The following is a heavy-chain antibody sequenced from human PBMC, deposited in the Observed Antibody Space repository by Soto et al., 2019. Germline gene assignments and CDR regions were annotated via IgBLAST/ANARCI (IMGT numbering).Heavy chain of an antibody. D-gene: IGHD3-22*01. J-gene: IGHJ5*02. Sequence: PSETLSLTCTVSGGSISSGGYYWSWIRQHPGKGLEWIGYIYYSGSTYYNPSLKSRVTISVDTSKNQFSLKLSSVTAADTAVYYCARDSPYSSGYYYRRFDPWGQGTLVTVSS. CDR2: IYYSGST. CDR3: ARDSPYSSGYYYRRFDP. CDR1: GGSISSGGYY. V-gene: IGHV4-31*03.